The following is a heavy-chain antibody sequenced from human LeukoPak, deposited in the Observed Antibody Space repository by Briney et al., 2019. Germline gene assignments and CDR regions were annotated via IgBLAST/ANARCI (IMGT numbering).Heavy chain of an antibody. J-gene: IGHJ6*04. CDR1: GFTFSSYS. Sequence: GGSLRLSCAASGFTFSSYSMNWVRQAPGKGLEWVSSISSSSSYIYYADSVKGRFTISRDNAKNSLYLQMNSLRAEDTAVYYCAELGITMTGGAWGKGTTVTISS. CDR2: ISSSSSYI. CDR3: AELGITMTGGA. V-gene: IGHV3-21*01. D-gene: IGHD3-10*02.